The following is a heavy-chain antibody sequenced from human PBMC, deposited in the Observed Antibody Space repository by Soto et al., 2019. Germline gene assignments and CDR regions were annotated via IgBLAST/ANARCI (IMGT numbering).Heavy chain of an antibody. CDR1: GFTFSSYR. Sequence: EAQLVESGGGVVQPGGSLRLSCAASGFTFSSYRMNWVRQAPGKGLEWVSYISSSSSTIYYADSVKGRFTISRDNAKNTLYLQINSLRAEYTAVYYCARHPERIAQIGWFDPWGQGTLVTVSS. V-gene: IGHV3-48*01. CDR3: ARHPERIAQIGWFDP. D-gene: IGHD6-13*01. CDR2: ISSSSSTI. J-gene: IGHJ5*02.